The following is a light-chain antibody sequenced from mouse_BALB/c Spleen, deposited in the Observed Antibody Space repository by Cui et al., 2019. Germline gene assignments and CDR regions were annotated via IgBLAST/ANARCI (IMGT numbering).Light chain of an antibody. V-gene: IGKV12-98*01. CDR3: QQLNSTPLT. CDR1: QTSGTW. CDR2: AAT. J-gene: IGKJ1*01. Sequence: DIKMTQSPATQSAARGESVTITCLASQTSGTWLAWYQQKPGKSPQLLIYAATSLADGVPSRFSGSGSGTKFSFKISSLQAEDFVSYYCQQLNSTPLTFGGGTKLEIK.